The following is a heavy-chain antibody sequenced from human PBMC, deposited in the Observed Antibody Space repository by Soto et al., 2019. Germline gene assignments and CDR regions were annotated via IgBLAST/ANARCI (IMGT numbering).Heavy chain of an antibody. CDR3: FRQEADCSGGYCYPDC. D-gene: IGHD2-15*01. CDR1: VVTFSGSS. CDR2: IRNKTNNYAK. Sequence: GSLILSCASSVVTFSGSSLHWLSQCSENGLEWDGRIRNKTNNYAKAYAASVKGRFTISTDDSKNTVYLQMESLKTEDTAVYYCFRQEADCSGGYCYPDCWGTGTLVTVSS. V-gene: IGHV3-73*01. J-gene: IGHJ4*03.